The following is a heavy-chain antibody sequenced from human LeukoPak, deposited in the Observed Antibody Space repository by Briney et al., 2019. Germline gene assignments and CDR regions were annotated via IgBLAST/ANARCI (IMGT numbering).Heavy chain of an antibody. V-gene: IGHV3-21*03. CDR3: ARDCWDYGSGSYCGIDY. D-gene: IGHD3-10*01. CDR1: GFTFSSYN. J-gene: IGHJ4*02. CDR2: IASSSNYI. Sequence: GGSLRLSCAASGFTFSSYNMNWVRQAPGKGLEWVSSIASSSNYIYYADSVKGRFTISRDNAKNSLYLQMNSLRAEDTTVYYCARDCWDYGSGSYCGIDYWGQGTLVTVSS.